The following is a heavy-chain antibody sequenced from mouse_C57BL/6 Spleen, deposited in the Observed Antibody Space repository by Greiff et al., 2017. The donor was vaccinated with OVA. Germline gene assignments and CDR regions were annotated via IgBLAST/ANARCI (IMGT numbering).Heavy chain of an antibody. V-gene: IGHV1-75*01. J-gene: IGHJ2*01. CDR3: ASITTVVAPFDY. Sequence: QVQLQQSGPELVKPGASVKISCKASGYTFTDYYINWVKQRPGQGLEWIGWIFPGSGSTYYNEKFKGKATLTVDKSSSTAYMLLSSLTSEDSAVYFCASITTVVAPFDYWGQGTTLTVSS. D-gene: IGHD1-1*01. CDR2: IFPGSGST. CDR1: GYTFTDYY.